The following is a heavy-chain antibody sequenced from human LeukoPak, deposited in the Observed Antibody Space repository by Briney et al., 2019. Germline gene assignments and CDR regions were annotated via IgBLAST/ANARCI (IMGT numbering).Heavy chain of an antibody. J-gene: IGHJ6*03. D-gene: IGHD2-2*01. CDR3: AKIPATFYYYMDV. CDR2: IYSDGTT. V-gene: IGHV3-66*01. Sequence: GGSLRLSCAASGFTVSSNYMIWVRQASGKGLECVSVIYSDGTTYYADSVKGRFTISRDNSKNTLYLHMNSLRAEDTAVYYCAKIPATFYYYMDVWGKGTTVTISS. CDR1: GFTVSSNY.